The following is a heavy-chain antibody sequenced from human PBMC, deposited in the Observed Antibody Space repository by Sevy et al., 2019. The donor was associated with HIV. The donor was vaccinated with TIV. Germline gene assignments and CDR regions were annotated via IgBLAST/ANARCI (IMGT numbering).Heavy chain of an antibody. CDR1: GFAFSSYW. CDR2: IKQDGSEK. CDR3: ARDPQRYFDY. Sequence: GSLRLSCAASGFAFSSYWMTWVRQAPGKRLEWVANIKQDGSEKYYVDSVKGRFTISRDNAKTSLYLQMNSLRAEDTAVYYCARDPQRYFDYWGQGTLVTVSS. V-gene: IGHV3-7*01. J-gene: IGHJ4*02.